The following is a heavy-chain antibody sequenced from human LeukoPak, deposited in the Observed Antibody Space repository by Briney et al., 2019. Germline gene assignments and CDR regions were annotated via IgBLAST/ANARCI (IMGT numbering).Heavy chain of an antibody. D-gene: IGHD4-17*01. CDR3: ATTTTVTTWGYYYGMDV. V-gene: IGHV3-30*03. Sequence: GRSLRLSCAASGFTFSSYGMHWVRQAPGKGLEWVAVISCDGSNKYYADSVKGRFTISRDNSKNTLYLQMNSLRAEDTAVYYCATTTTVTTWGYYYGMDVWGQGTTVTVSS. CDR2: ISCDGSNK. J-gene: IGHJ6*02. CDR1: GFTFSSYG.